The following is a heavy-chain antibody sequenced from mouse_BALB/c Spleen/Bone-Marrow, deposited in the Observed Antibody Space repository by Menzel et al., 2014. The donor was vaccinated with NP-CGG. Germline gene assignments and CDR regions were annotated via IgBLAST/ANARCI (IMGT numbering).Heavy chain of an antibody. CDR1: GFSLSDYG. Sequence: VKLMESGPGLVAPSQSLSITCTVSGFSLSDYGVSWIRQSPGKGLEWLGVIWGGGKEYYNSVLKSRLSINKDNSKSQVFLKMYSLQTDDTAIYYCAKHRSVYPYAMDYWGQGTSVTASS. D-gene: IGHD2-10*02. CDR3: AKHRSVYPYAMDY. V-gene: IGHV2-6-5*01. J-gene: IGHJ4*01. CDR2: IWGGGKE.